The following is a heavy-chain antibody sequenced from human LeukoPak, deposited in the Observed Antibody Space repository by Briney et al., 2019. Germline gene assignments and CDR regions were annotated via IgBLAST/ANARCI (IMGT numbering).Heavy chain of an antibody. D-gene: IGHD6-19*01. Sequence: GGSPRLSCAAAGFTFSSYAMHWVRQAPGKGLEWVAVISYDGSNKYYADSVKGRFTISRDNSKNTLYLQMNSLRAEDTAVYYCARVGEYSSGHIYWGQGTLVTVSS. CDR3: ARVGEYSSGHIY. CDR2: ISYDGSNK. CDR1: GFTFSSYA. V-gene: IGHV3-30-3*01. J-gene: IGHJ4*02.